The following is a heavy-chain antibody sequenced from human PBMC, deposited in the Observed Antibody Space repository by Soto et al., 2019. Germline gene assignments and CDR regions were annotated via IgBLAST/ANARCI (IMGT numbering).Heavy chain of an antibody. D-gene: IGHD3-10*01. CDR3: ARGRASGSYYPLDY. J-gene: IGHJ4*02. CDR1: GDTFTTYD. Sequence: ASVKVSCKASGDTFTTYDINWVRQATGHGLEWMGWINPNSGNIGYAQRFQGRVTMTRDTAIRTAYMEVSSLRSDDTAVYYCARGRASGSYYPLDYWGQGTLVTVSS. V-gene: IGHV1-8*01. CDR2: INPNSGNI.